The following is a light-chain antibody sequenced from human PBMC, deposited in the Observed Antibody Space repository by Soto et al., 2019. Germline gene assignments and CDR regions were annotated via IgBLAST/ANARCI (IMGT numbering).Light chain of an antibody. J-gene: IGLJ2*01. V-gene: IGLV2-14*02. CDR2: DVS. Sequence: QSALTQPASVSGSPGQSITISCTGTSNDVGGYNLVSWYQQHPGRAPKLIIYDVSNRPSGVSNRFSGSKSGNTASLTISGLQAEDEADYYCSSYTSSSVVFGGGTKLTVL. CDR1: SNDVGGYNL. CDR3: SSYTSSSVV.